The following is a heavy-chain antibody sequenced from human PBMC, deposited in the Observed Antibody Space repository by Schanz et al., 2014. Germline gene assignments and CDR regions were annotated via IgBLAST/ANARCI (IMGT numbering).Heavy chain of an antibody. CDR2: IDGKSTTV. D-gene: IGHD2-21*01. CDR1: GFSFSSYS. Sequence: EADLVESGGGLIQRGESLRLSCSASGFSFSSYSMNWVRQAPGKGLEWLSYIDGKSTTVYYADSVKGRFTVSRDNSKNTLYLQMNSLRAEDTAVYYCARDLEGYDGGGGGFDPWGQGNLVTDSS. J-gene: IGHJ5*02. V-gene: IGHV3-48*01. CDR3: ARDLEGYDGGGGGFDP.